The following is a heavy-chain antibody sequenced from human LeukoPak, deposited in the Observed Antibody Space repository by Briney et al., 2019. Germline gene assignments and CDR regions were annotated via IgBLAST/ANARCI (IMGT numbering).Heavy chain of an antibody. J-gene: IGHJ4*02. D-gene: IGHD2-15*01. CDR1: GGSLSGYY. V-gene: IGHV4-34*01. Sequence: SETLSLTCAVYGGSLSGYYWSWIRQPPGKGLEWIGEINHSGRTNSNPSLKSRLTMSVDTSKNQLSLRLNSVTAADTAVYYCARGGWETDNSGSWYGYWGQGTLVTVSS. CDR2: INHSGRT. CDR3: ARGGWETDNSGSWYGY.